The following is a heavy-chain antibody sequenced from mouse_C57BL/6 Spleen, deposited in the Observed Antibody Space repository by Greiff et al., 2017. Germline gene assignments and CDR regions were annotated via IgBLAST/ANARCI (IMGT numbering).Heavy chain of an antibody. Sequence: EVQLQQSGPELVKPGASVKISCKASGYTFTDYYMNWVKQSHGKSLEWIGDINPNNGGTSYNQKFKGKATLTVDKSSSTAYMELRSLTSEDSAVYYCARGRWLLRDFDVWGTGTTVTVSS. CDR3: ARGRWLLRDFDV. CDR1: GYTFTDYY. J-gene: IGHJ1*03. CDR2: INPNNGGT. D-gene: IGHD2-3*01. V-gene: IGHV1-26*01.